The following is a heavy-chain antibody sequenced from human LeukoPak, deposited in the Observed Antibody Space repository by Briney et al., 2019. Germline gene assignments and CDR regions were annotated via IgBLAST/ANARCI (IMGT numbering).Heavy chain of an antibody. CDR3: ARVLGNWNDVHYMDV. Sequence: GASVKVSCKASGATFSSYAISWVRQAPGQGLEWMGGIIPIFGTANYAQKFQGRVTITADKSTSTTYIELSSLRSEDTAVYYCARVLGNWNDVHYMDVWGKGTPVTVSS. CDR2: IIPIFGTA. V-gene: IGHV1-69*06. CDR1: GATFSSYA. D-gene: IGHD1-1*01. J-gene: IGHJ6*03.